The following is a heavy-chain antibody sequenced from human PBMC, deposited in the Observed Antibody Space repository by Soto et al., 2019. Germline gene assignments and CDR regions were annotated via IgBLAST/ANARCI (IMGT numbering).Heavy chain of an antibody. CDR3: ARQAVPAAMTNYYYYYGMDV. D-gene: IGHD2-2*01. CDR2: MNPNSGNT. CDR1: GYTFTIYD. Sequence: SSVKVYCKACGYTFTIYDINCLRQATGQGPEWMGWMNPNSGNTGYAQKFQGRVTMTRNTSISTAYMELSSLRSEDTAVYYCARQAVPAAMTNYYYYYGMDVWGQGTTVTV. J-gene: IGHJ6*02. V-gene: IGHV1-8*01.